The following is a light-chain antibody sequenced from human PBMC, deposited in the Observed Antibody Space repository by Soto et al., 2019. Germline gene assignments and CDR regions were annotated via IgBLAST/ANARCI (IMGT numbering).Light chain of an antibody. J-gene: IGKJ1*01. V-gene: IGKV3-15*01. CDR3: QQYNNWPRT. CDR2: GAS. CDR1: QSISTF. Sequence: LVMTQSPATLSVAPVERATLSGMASQSISTFLAWYQQKPGQAPRLLIYGASTRATGIPARFSGSGSGTEFTLTISSLQSEDFAVYYCQQYNNWPRTFGQGTKVDI.